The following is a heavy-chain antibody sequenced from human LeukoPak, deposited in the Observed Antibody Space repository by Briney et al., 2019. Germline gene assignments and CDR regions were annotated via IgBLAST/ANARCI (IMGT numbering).Heavy chain of an antibody. CDR2: IYYRGST. CDR1: GGSISISNYY. J-gene: IGHJ4*02. V-gene: IGHV4-39*01. Sequence: SETLSLTCTVSGGSISISNYYWGWIRQPPGKGLEWIGAIYYRGSTYYNPSLKSRVTMSVDTSTNQFSLELSSVTAADTAMYYCARQGLRLTSDYWGQGTLVTVSS. CDR3: ARQGLRLTSDY. D-gene: IGHD4-17*01.